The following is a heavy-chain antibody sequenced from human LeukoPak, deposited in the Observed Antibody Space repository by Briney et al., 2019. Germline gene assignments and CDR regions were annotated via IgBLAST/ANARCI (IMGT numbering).Heavy chain of an antibody. J-gene: IGHJ4*02. CDR2: ISGSGGST. CDR1: GFTFSSYA. CDR3: ARDAGFHGYGDFFFDY. D-gene: IGHD4-17*01. V-gene: IGHV3-23*01. Sequence: GGSLRLSCAASGFTFSSYAMSWVRQAPGKGLEWVSAISGSGGSTYYADSVKGRFTISRDNAKTSLYLQMNSLRAEDTAVYFCARDAGFHGYGDFFFDYWGQGTLVTVSS.